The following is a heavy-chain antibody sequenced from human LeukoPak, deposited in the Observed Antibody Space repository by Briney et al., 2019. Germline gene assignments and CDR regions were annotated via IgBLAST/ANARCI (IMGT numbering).Heavy chain of an antibody. Sequence: EASVKVSCKASGYTFTGYYMHWVRQAPGQGLEWMGWINPNSGGTNYAQKFQGRVTMTRDTSISTAYMELSRLRSDDTAVYYCARDGYSSGYPIYNWFDPWGQGTLVTVSS. V-gene: IGHV1-2*02. CDR1: GYTFTGYY. CDR3: ARDGYSSGYPIYNWFDP. CDR2: INPNSGGT. D-gene: IGHD3-22*01. J-gene: IGHJ5*02.